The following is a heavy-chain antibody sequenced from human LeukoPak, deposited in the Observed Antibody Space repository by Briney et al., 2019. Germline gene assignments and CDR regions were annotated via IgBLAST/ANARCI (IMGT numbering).Heavy chain of an antibody. V-gene: IGHV1-18*01. J-gene: IGHJ3*02. Sequence: GASVKVSCKASGYTFTSYGISWVRQAPGQGLEWVGGISAYNGNTNYAEKLQGRVTITRDTSTSTIYMELRSLRSDDTAVYYCARDHSWSSSATRAAFDIWGQGTMVTVSS. CDR1: GYTFTSYG. CDR3: ARDHSWSSSATRAAFDI. CDR2: ISAYNGNT. D-gene: IGHD1-26*01.